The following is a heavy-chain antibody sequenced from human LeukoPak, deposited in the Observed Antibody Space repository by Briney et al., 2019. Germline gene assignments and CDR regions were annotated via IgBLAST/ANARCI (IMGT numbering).Heavy chain of an antibody. Sequence: SETLSLTCSVSGASISSYYWSWIRQPPGKGLEWIGYIYYSGSTNYNPSLKSRVTISVDTSKNQFSLKLSSVTAADTAVYYCARDVPTYYYGSGSYYPNWGQGTLVTVSS. CDR2: IYYSGST. V-gene: IGHV4-59*12. CDR1: GASISSYY. D-gene: IGHD3-10*01. CDR3: ARDVPTYYYGSGSYYPN. J-gene: IGHJ4*02.